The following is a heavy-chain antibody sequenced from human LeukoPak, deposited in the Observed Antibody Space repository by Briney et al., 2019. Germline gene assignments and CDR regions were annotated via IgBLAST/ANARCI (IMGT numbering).Heavy chain of an antibody. CDR2: INHSGST. V-gene: IGHV4-34*01. J-gene: IGHJ4*02. Sequence: SSETLSLTCAVYGGSFSGYYWSWIRQPPGKGLEWIGEINHSGSTNYNPSLKSRVTISVDTSKSQFSLKLSSVTAADTAVYYCARGYCSSTSCWNYFDYWGQGTLVTVSS. CDR3: ARGYCSSTSCWNYFDY. D-gene: IGHD2-2*01. CDR1: GGSFSGYY.